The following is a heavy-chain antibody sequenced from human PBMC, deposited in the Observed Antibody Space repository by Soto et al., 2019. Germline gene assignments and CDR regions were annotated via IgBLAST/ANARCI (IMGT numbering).Heavy chain of an antibody. Sequence: PSGTLSLTCAVSGYSISSGHYRGCIRQPPGKGLEWIGSIHHSGSTYYNPSLKSRVTIALDTSRNQFSLRLSSVTAADTAVYFCARGGDTMVRGVIIYYFYGMDVWGQGTTVTVSS. D-gene: IGHD3-10*01. CDR2: IHHSGST. CDR1: GYSISSGHY. J-gene: IGHJ6*02. V-gene: IGHV4-38-2*01. CDR3: ARGGDTMVRGVIIYYFYGMDV.